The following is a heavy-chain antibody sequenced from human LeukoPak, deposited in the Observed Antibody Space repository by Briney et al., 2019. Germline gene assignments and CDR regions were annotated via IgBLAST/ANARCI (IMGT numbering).Heavy chain of an antibody. CDR1: GYTFTGYY. J-gene: IGHJ5*02. V-gene: IGHV1-69*04. D-gene: IGHD3-10*01. Sequence: ASVKVSCKASGYTFTGYYMHWVRQAPGQGLEWMGRIIPILGIANYAQKFQGRVTITADKSTSTAYMELSSLRSEDTAVYYCAREEGSGSPGRGSFDPWGQGTLVTVSS. CDR3: AREEGSGSPGRGSFDP. CDR2: IIPILGIA.